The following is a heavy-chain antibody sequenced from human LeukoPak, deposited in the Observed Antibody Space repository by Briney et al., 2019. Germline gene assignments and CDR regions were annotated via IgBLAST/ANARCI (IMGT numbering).Heavy chain of an antibody. CDR3: AREGDSNSADY. CDR1: GFTFSSYS. V-gene: IGHV3-48*01. D-gene: IGHD4-11*01. CDR2: ISSSSSTI. J-gene: IGHJ4*02. Sequence: GGSLRLPCAASGFTFSSYSMNWVRQAPGKGLEWVSYISSSSSTIYYADSVKGRFTISRDNAKNSLYLQMNSLRAEDTAVYYCAREGDSNSADYWGQGTLVTVSS.